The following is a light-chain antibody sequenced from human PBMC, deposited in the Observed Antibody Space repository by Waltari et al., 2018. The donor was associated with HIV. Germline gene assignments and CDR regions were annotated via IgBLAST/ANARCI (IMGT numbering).Light chain of an antibody. J-gene: IGLJ3*02. CDR2: DVT. CDR1: SSDVGGYNS. Sequence: QSALTQPRSVSGSPGQSVAISCTGTSSDVGGYNSVSRYQQHPGKALKLMIYDVTKRPSGVPDRFSGSKSGNTASLTISGLQAEDEADYYCCSYAGSYTFVFGGGTKLTVL. CDR3: CSYAGSYTFV. V-gene: IGLV2-11*01.